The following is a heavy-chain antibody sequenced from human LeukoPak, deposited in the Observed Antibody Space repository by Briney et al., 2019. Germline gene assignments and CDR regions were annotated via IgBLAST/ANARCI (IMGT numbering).Heavy chain of an antibody. J-gene: IGHJ5*02. CDR2: ISGSGGST. V-gene: IGHV3-23*01. Sequence: PGGSLRLSCAASGFTFSSYAMSWVRQAPGKGLEWVSAISGSGGSTYYADSVKGRFTISRDNSKNTLYLQMNSLRAEDTAVYYCAKDNEGPVYDFWSGYLGWFDPWGQGTLVTVSS. D-gene: IGHD3-3*01. CDR3: AKDNEGPVYDFWSGYLGWFDP. CDR1: GFTFSSYA.